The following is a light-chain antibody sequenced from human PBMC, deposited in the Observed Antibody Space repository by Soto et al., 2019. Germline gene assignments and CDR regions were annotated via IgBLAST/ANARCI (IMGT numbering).Light chain of an antibody. V-gene: IGLV2-14*01. CDR3: STYTSSGTLVV. CDR2: EVS. CDR1: SSDVGAHNY. J-gene: IGLJ1*01. Sequence: QSALTQPASVSGSPGQSITISCTGTSSDVGAHNYVSWYQQHPGKAPKRMIYEVSNRPSGVSNRFSGSKSGNTASLTISGLQAEDEADYYCSTYTSSGTLVVFGTGTKVTVL.